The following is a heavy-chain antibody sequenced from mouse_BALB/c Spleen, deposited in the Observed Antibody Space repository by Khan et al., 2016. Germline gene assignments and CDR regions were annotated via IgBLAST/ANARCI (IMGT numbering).Heavy chain of an antibody. D-gene: IGHD1-1*01. CDR2: INPSTGYT. J-gene: IGHJ2*01. Sequence: VQLQQSGAELAKPGASVKMSCKASGYTFTSYWMHWVKQRPGQGLEWIGYINPSTGYTEYNQKFKDKATLTADKSSSTAYMQLSSLTSEDSAVXYCARPLYGSSYRYWGQGTTLTVSS. CDR1: GYTFTSYW. CDR3: ARPLYGSSYRY. V-gene: IGHV1-7*01.